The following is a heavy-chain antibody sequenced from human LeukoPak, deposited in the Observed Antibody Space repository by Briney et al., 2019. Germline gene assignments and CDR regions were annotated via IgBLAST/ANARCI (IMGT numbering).Heavy chain of an antibody. CDR2: IYYSGST. D-gene: IGHD3-22*01. CDR3: ARDVSPYYYYDSSGYSGYYMDV. Sequence: SETLSLTCTVSGGSISSYYWSWIRQPPGKGLEWIGYIYYSGSTNYNPSLKSRVTISVDTSKNQFSLKLSSATAADTAVYYCARDVSPYYYYDSSGYSGYYMDVWGKGTTVTVSS. J-gene: IGHJ6*03. V-gene: IGHV4-59*01. CDR1: GGSISSYY.